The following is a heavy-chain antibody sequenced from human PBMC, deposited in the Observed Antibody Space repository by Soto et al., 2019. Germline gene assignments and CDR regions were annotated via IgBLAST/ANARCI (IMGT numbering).Heavy chain of an antibody. D-gene: IGHD6-19*01. J-gene: IGHJ1*01. V-gene: IGHV1-18*01. Sequence: QVQLVQSGAEVKKPGASVKVSCKASGYIFTSYGISWVRQAPGQGLEWMGRISTYNGNTKYAQKLQGRVTMTTDTSASIAYMELRSLRSDDTAVYYCARDNGQWLVSDWGKGTLVTVSS. CDR2: ISTYNGNT. CDR1: GYIFTSYG. CDR3: ARDNGQWLVSD.